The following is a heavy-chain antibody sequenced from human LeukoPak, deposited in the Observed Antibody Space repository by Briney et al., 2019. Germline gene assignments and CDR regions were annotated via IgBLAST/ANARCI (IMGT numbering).Heavy chain of an antibody. Sequence: ETLSLTCTVSGGSISSYYWSWIRQPPGKGLEWVANIKQDGSEKYYVDSLKGRFTISRDNAKNSLYLQMNSLTAEDTAIYYCARSLRVAVAASYWGQGTLVTVSS. CDR2: IKQDGSEK. CDR3: ARSLRVAVAASY. J-gene: IGHJ4*02. V-gene: IGHV3-7*01. D-gene: IGHD6-19*01. CDR1: GGSISSYY.